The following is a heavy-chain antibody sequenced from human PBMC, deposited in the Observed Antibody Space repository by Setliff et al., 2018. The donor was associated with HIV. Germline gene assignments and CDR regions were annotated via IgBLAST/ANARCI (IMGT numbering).Heavy chain of an antibody. V-gene: IGHV3-11*04. CDR2: ISNSGNTI. J-gene: IGHJ5*02. CDR1: GFTFSYYY. CDR3: ARAPKYTSSWGVRTDNWFDP. Sequence: AGGSLRLSCAASGFTFSYYYMTWIRQAPGKGLEWVSFISNSGNTIYYADSVKGRFTISRDNAKNSLYLQMNRLRAEDTAVYYCARAPKYTSSWGVRTDNWFDPWGQGTLVTVSS. D-gene: IGHD6-13*01.